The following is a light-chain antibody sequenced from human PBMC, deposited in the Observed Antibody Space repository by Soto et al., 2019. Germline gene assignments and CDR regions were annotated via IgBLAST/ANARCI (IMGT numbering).Light chain of an antibody. V-gene: IGKV3-15*01. CDR3: QQYNNWAV. CDR2: RAF. J-gene: IGKJ4*01. Sequence: EIVMTQSPATLSVSPGERATLSCRASQSVSSNLAWYQQKPGQAPRLLIYRAFTRATGIPSRFSGIGSGTEFTLNISSRQSEDFAVYYCQQYNNWAVFGGGTKGEIK. CDR1: QSVSSN.